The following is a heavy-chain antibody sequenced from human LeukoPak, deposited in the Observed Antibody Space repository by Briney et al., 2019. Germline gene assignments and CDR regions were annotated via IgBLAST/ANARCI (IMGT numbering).Heavy chain of an antibody. J-gene: IGHJ4*02. D-gene: IGHD3-9*01. CDR2: ISSSSSTI. CDR1: GFTFSSYT. V-gene: IGHV3-48*02. CDR3: ARDTLNGPFVISLDY. Sequence: GGSLRLSCAASGFTFSSYTMNWVRQAPGKGLEWVSYISSSSSTIYYADSVKGRFTISRDNAENSLYLQMNSLRDEDTAVYYCARDTLNGPFVISLDYWGQGALVTVSS.